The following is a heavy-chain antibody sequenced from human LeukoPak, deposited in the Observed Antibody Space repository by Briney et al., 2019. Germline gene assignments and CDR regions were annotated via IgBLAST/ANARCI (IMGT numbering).Heavy chain of an antibody. V-gene: IGHV4-31*03. CDR2: IYYSGST. CDR3: ARETYYYDSSGYPIRVDYYYYYMDV. D-gene: IGHD3-22*01. Sequence: SQTLSLTCTVSGGSISSDGYYWSWIRQHPGKGLEWIGYIYYSGSTYYNPSLKSRVTISVDTSKNQFSLKLSSVTAADTAVYYCARETYYYDSSGYPIRVDYYYYYMDVWGKGTTVTVSS. J-gene: IGHJ6*03. CDR1: GGSISSDGYY.